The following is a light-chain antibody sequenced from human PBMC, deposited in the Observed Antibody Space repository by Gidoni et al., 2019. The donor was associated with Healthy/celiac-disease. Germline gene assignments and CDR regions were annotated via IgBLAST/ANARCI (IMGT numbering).Light chain of an antibody. J-gene: IGKJ4*01. CDR3: MQALQTPQVT. Sequence: DIVMTKSPLSLPVTPGEPASISCRSSQSLLHSNGYNYLDWYLQKPGQSPQLLLYLGSNRDSGVPDRFSGSGSGTDFTLKISRVEAEDVWVYYCMQALQTPQVTFGGGTKVEIK. CDR2: LGS. CDR1: QSLLHSNGYNY. V-gene: IGKV2-28*01.